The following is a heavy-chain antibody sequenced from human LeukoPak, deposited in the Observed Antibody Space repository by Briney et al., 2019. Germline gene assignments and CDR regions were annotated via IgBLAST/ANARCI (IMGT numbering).Heavy chain of an antibody. J-gene: IGHJ1*01. D-gene: IGHD6-13*01. V-gene: IGHV1-24*01. CDR3: ATDSPEGAAALEYFQH. CDR1: GYTLTELS. CDR2: FDPEDGET. Sequence: ASVKVSCKVSGYTLTELSMHWVRQAPGKGLEWMGGFDPEDGETIYAQKFQGRVTMTEDTSTDTAYVELSSLRSEDTAVYYCATDSPEGAAALEYFQHWGQGTLVTVSS.